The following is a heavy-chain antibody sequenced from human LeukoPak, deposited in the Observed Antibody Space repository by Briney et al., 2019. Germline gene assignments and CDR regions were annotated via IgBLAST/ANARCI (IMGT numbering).Heavy chain of an antibody. J-gene: IGHJ4*02. CDR2: ISGSGGST. D-gene: IGHD2/OR15-2a*01. V-gene: IGHV3-23*01. CDR3: AKDRSPWSTTSTPGY. CDR1: GFTFSSYA. Sequence: GGSPRLSCAASGFTFSSYAMSWVRQAPGKGLEWVSAISGSGGSTYYADSVKGRFTISRDNSKNTLYLQMNSLRAEDTAVYYCAKDRSPWSTTSTPGYWGQGTLVTVSS.